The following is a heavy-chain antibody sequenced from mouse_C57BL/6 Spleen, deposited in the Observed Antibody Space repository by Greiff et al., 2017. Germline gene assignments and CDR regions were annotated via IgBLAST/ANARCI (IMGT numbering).Heavy chain of an antibody. D-gene: IGHD2-3*01. CDR2: ISYDGSN. CDR3: AREGIYYGYSGFAY. V-gene: IGHV3-6*01. CDR1: GYSITSGYY. J-gene: IGHJ3*01. Sequence: EVQLQESGPGLVKPSQSLSLTCSVTGYSITSGYYWNWIRQFPGNKLEWMGYISYDGSNNYNPSLKNRISITRDTSKNQFFLKLNSVTTEDTATYYCAREGIYYGYSGFAYWGQGTLVTVSA.